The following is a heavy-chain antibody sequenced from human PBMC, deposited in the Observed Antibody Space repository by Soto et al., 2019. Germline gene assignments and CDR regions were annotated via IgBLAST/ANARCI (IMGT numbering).Heavy chain of an antibody. V-gene: IGHV4-34*01. Sequence: QVQLQQWGAGLLKPSETLSLTCAVYGGSFSGYYWSWIRQPPGKGLEWIGELNHSGSTNYNPSLKSRVTISVDTSKNQFSLKLSSVTAADTAVYYCARGSPLLTGPYFDYWGQGTLVTVSS. CDR3: ARGSPLLTGPYFDY. J-gene: IGHJ4*02. CDR1: GGSFSGYY. D-gene: IGHD3-9*01. CDR2: LNHSGST.